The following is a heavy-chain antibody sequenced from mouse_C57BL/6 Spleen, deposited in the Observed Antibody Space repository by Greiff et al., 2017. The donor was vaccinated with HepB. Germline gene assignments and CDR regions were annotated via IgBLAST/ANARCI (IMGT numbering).Heavy chain of an antibody. D-gene: IGHD2-3*01. CDR1: GFNIKDDY. CDR2: IDPENGDT. V-gene: IGHV14-4*01. Sequence: DVQLVESGAELVRPGASVKLSCAASGFNIKDDYMHWVKQRPEQGLEWIGWIDPENGDTEYASKFQGKATITADTSSNTAYLQLSSLTSEDTAVYYCTTYGYYPSWFAYWGQGTLVTVSA. J-gene: IGHJ3*01. CDR3: TTYGYYPSWFAY.